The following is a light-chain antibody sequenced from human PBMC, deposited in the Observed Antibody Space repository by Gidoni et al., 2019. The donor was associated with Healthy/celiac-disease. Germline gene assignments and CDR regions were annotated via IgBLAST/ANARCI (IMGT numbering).Light chain of an antibody. J-gene: IGKJ3*01. CDR1: QSISSY. CDR2: AAS. V-gene: IGKV1-39*01. Sequence: DIQMTQSPSSLSASVGDRVTITCRASQSISSYLNWYQQKPGKAPKLLIYAASSLQSGVPSRFSCSGSGTDFTLTISSLQPEDFSTYYCQQSYSTPPVFGPGTKVDIK. CDR3: QQSYSTPPV.